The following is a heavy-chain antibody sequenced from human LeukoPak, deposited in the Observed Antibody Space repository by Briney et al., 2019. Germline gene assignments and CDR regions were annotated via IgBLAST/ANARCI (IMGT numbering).Heavy chain of an antibody. CDR3: ATYPLRYFDWYYYYYYYMDV. Sequence: ASVKVSCKVSGYTLTELSMHWVRQAPGKGLEWMGGFDPEDGETIYAQKFQGRVTMTEDTSTDTAYKELSSLRSEDTAVYYCATYPLRYFDWYYYYYYYMDVWGKGTTVTVSS. V-gene: IGHV1-24*01. CDR2: FDPEDGET. J-gene: IGHJ6*03. D-gene: IGHD3-9*01. CDR1: GYTLTELS.